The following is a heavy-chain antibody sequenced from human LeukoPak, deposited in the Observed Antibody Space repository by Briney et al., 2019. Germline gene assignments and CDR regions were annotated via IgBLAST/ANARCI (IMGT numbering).Heavy chain of an antibody. V-gene: IGHV3-30*02. J-gene: IGHJ6*02. CDR1: GFTFSSYG. Sequence: PGGSLRLSCAASGFTFSSYGRHWVRQAPGKGLEWVAFIRYDGSNNYYADSEKGRFTISRDNAKHSMYLQLNRLSPEATAVYYCARVPPGSGLYYYYYYGMDVWGQGTTVTVSS. CDR2: IRYDGSNN. D-gene: IGHD3-10*01. CDR3: ARVPPGSGLYYYYYYGMDV.